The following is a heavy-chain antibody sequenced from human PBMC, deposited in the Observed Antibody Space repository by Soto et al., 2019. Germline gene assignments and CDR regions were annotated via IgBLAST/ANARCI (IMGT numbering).Heavy chain of an antibody. J-gene: IGHJ6*03. Sequence: SETLSLTCAVSGGFVSSGNWWSWVRQPPGKGLEWIGQVDYNGGTYYNPSLKSRVTISVDTSKNQFSLKLNSVTAADTAVYYCARRVGVRGVIIDYYYMDVWGKGTTVTVSS. CDR2: VDYNGGT. V-gene: IGHV4-4*02. CDR1: GGFVSSGNW. D-gene: IGHD3-10*01. CDR3: ARRVGVRGVIIDYYYMDV.